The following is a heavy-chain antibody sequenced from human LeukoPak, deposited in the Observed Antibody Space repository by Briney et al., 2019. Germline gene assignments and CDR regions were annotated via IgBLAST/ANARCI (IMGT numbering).Heavy chain of an antibody. J-gene: IGHJ5*02. CDR1: GGSISSHY. D-gene: IGHD2-21*01. Sequence: PSETLSLTCTVSGGSISSHYWSWIRQPPGKGLEWIGYFYYSGSTNYNPSLKSRVTISMDTSKNQFSLKLRSVTAADTAVYYCARRGSTFPEGWFDPWGQGTLVIVSS. V-gene: IGHV4-59*08. CDR3: ARRGSTFPEGWFDP. CDR2: FYYSGST.